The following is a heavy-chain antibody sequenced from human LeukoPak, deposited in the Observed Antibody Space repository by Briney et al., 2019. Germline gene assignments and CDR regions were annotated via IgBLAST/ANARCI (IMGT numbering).Heavy chain of an antibody. Sequence: ASVKVSCKASGYTFTGYYMHWVRQAPGQGLDWMGWINPNSGGTKYAQKFQGRVTMTRDTSISTAYMEVRRLRSDDTAVYYCAREDYYHSSGYSWFDPWGQGTLVTVSS. CDR2: INPNSGGT. CDR1: GYTFTGYY. D-gene: IGHD3-22*01. V-gene: IGHV1-2*02. CDR3: AREDYYHSSGYSWFDP. J-gene: IGHJ5*02.